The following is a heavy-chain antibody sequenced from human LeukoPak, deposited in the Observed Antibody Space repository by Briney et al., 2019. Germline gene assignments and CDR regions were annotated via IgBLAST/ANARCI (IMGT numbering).Heavy chain of an antibody. D-gene: IGHD2-8*01. CDR2: IYSGGST. Sequence: PGGSLRLSCAASGFTVSSNYMSWVRQAPGKGLEWVSAIYSGGSTYYADSVKGRFTISRGNSKNTLYLQMNSLRAEDTAVYYCAREMYGLGAFDIWGQGTMVTVSS. V-gene: IGHV3-53*01. CDR1: GFTVSSNY. CDR3: AREMYGLGAFDI. J-gene: IGHJ3*02.